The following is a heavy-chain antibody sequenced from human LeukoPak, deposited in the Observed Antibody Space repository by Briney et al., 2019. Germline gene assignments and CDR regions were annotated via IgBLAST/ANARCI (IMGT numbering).Heavy chain of an antibody. V-gene: IGHV3-21*01. J-gene: IGHJ4*02. CDR2: ISPTSSYM. Sequence: GGSLRLSCAASGFTFTDFYMNWVRQAPGKGLEWVSWISPTSSYMYYADSVKGRFTISRDNAKNSLYLQMNSLRPEDTAVYYCGTLGVMWEIDYWGQGALVTVSS. CDR3: GTLGVMWEIDY. CDR1: GFTFTDFY. D-gene: IGHD1-26*01.